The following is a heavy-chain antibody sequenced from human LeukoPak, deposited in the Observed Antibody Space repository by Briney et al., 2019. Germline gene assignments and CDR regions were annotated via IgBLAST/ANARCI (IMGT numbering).Heavy chain of an antibody. CDR1: GGTFSSYA. J-gene: IGHJ3*02. V-gene: IGHV1-69*01. CDR3: AREGAVAGTNAFDI. Sequence: GSSVKVSCKASGGTFSSYAISWVRQAPGQGLEWMGGIIPIFGTANYAQKFQGRVTITADESTSTAYMELSSLRSEDTAVYYCAREGAVAGTNAFDIWGQGTMVTVSS. D-gene: IGHD6-19*01. CDR2: IIPIFGTA.